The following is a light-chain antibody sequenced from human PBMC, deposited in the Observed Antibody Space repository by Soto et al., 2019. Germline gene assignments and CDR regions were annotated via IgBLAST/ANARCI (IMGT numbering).Light chain of an antibody. Sequence: DIQMTQSPSTLSASVGDRVTITCRASQSIGDWLAWYQQKPGKAPYLLIYDASILQNGVPSRFSGSGSGTEFTLTITSLQPDDLATYYCQHYSRSSWTFGQGTKVDIK. V-gene: IGKV1-5*01. CDR1: QSIGDW. J-gene: IGKJ1*01. CDR3: QHYSRSSWT. CDR2: DAS.